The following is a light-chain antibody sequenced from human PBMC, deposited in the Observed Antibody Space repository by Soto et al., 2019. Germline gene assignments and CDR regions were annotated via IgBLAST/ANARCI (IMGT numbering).Light chain of an antibody. Sequence: EIVLTQSPGTLSLSPGERATLSCRASQSVSSSYLAWYQQKPGQAPRLLIFDASSRATGISDRFSGSGSGTDFTLTISRLETEDFAVYYWQQYGRSPWTFGQGTKVEVK. CDR1: QSVSSSY. CDR2: DAS. CDR3: QQYGRSPWT. J-gene: IGKJ1*01. V-gene: IGKV3-20*01.